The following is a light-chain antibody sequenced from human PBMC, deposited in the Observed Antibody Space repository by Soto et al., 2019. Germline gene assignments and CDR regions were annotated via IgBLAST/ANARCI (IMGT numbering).Light chain of an antibody. CDR2: VNS. V-gene: IGLV1-40*01. CDR3: KSYDSSLRGV. J-gene: IGLJ1*01. Sequence: QSALTQPPSVSGAPGQRVTISCTGSSSNIGAGYDVHWYQQLPGTAPKLLIYVNSNRPSGVPDRFSGSKSGTSASLAFTGLQAEDEADYSCKSYDSSLRGVFGTGTKVTAL. CDR1: SSNIGAGYD.